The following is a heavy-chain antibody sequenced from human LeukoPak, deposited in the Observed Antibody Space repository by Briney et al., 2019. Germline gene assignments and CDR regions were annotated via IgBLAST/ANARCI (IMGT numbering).Heavy chain of an antibody. CDR1: GGTFSSYA. CDR3: ARELIVGATTDYYSMDV. D-gene: IGHD1-26*01. CDR2: ITPNSGGT. Sequence: ASVKVSCKASGGTFSSYAISWVRQAPGQGLEWMGGITPNSGGTNYAQKFQGWVTMTRDTSISTAYMELSRLRSDDTAVYYCARELIVGATTDYYSMDVWGQGTTVTVSS. J-gene: IGHJ6*02. V-gene: IGHV1-2*04.